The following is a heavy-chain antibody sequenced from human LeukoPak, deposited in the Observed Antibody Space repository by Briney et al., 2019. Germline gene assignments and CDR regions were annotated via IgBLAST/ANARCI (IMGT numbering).Heavy chain of an antibody. CDR1: GFSFESYG. Sequence: GGSLRLSCAASGFSFESYGIHWVRQAPGKGLEWVAVIWYDGSNKYYADSVKGRFTISRDNSKNTLYLQMNSLRAEDTAVYYCARSSIGYSSSWYLDYWGQGTLVTVSS. V-gene: IGHV3-33*01. D-gene: IGHD6-13*01. CDR3: ARSSIGYSSSWYLDY. CDR2: IWYDGSNK. J-gene: IGHJ4*02.